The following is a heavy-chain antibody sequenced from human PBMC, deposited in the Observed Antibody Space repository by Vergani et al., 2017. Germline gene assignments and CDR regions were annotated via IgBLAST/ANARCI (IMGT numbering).Heavy chain of an antibody. J-gene: IGHJ4*02. D-gene: IGHD2-21*01. CDR1: ESSFISNE. V-gene: IGHV5-51*01. CDR2: INPIDSKI. Sequence: EVMLVQSGAEVKKSGESLKISCTYSESSFISNEIAWVRQMSGKGLQWMGNINPIDSKIAYSPSFQGQAIMSLDKSITTAYLQWRSLKASDTAIYYCTRHVPCGDGACLHFDHWGQGTQVTVSS. CDR3: TRHVPCGDGACLHFDH.